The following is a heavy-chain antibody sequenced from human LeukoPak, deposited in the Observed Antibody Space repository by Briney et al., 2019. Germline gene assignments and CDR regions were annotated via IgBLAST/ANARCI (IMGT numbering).Heavy chain of an antibody. D-gene: IGHD6-13*01. Sequence: ASVKVSCKASGYTFTGYYMHWVRQAPGEGLEWMGWINPNSGGTNYAQKFQGRVTMTRDPSISTAYMELSRLRSDDTAVYYCARGIAAAGTGVCYWGQGTLVTVSS. CDR3: ARGIAAAGTGVCY. J-gene: IGHJ4*02. CDR2: INPNSGGT. CDR1: GYTFTGYY. V-gene: IGHV1-2*02.